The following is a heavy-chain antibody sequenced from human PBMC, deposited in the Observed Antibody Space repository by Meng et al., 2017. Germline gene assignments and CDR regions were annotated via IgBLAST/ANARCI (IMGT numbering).Heavy chain of an antibody. CDR2: ISWNGGST. V-gene: IGHV3-43D*03. CDR3: AKDGYGDHYGMDV. CDR1: GFTFDDYA. Sequence: GESLKISCAASGFTFDDYAMHWVRQAPGKGLEWVSLISWNGGSTYYADSVKGRFTISRDNSKNSLYLQMNSLRAEDTALYYCAKDGYGDHYGMDVWGPGATVTVSS. D-gene: IGHD4-17*01. J-gene: IGHJ6*02.